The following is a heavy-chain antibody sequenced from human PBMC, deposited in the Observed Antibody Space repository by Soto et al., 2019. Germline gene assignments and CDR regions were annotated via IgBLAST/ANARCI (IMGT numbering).Heavy chain of an antibody. D-gene: IGHD1-26*01. CDR1: GFTFGSYA. CDR2: VTYSGRNT. CDR3: ATPSLSTGGYYSVDS. V-gene: IGHV3-23*01. J-gene: IGHJ4*02. Sequence: EIQLLESGGGLVQPGGSLRLSCVASGFTFGSYAMSWVRQAPGKGLEWVSLVTYSGRNTYYAGSGTGRFTISRDNSRNTLYLQLSSLRVEETAVYYCATPSLSTGGYYSVDSWGRGTLVTVSA.